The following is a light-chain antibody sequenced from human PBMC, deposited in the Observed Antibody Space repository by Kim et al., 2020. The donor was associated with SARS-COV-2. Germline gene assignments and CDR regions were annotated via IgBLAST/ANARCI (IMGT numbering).Light chain of an antibody. V-gene: IGLV5-45*01. J-gene: IGLJ2*01. Sequence: GTLRCALKLGSYRIFRAQQKPERPPRYLLRYYSDSSKHQGSGGPSRFSGSKDASSNAGILVISGLQSEDEADYYCMIWHSSASRVFGGGTQLTVL. CDR1: CALKLGSYR. CDR3: MIWHSSASRV. CDR2: YYSDSSK.